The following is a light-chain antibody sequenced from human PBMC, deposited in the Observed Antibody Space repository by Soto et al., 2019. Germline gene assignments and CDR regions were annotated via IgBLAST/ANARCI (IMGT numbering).Light chain of an antibody. CDR3: QSYDSSLSGYV. V-gene: IGLV1-40*01. CDR1: SSNIGAGYD. Sequence: QSVLTQPPSVSGAPGQRVTISCTGSSSNIGAGYDVHWYQQLPGTAPKLLIYGNSNRPSGVRDRFSGSKSGTSASLAITGLQAEDEADYYCQSYDSSLSGYVFGTGTKLTVL. J-gene: IGLJ1*01. CDR2: GNS.